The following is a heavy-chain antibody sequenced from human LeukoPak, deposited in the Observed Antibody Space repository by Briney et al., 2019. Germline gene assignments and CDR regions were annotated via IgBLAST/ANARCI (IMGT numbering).Heavy chain of an antibody. Sequence: GGSLRLSCAASGFTFSSYWMSWVRQAPGKGLEWVANIKQDGSEKYCVDSVKGRFTISRDNAKNSLYLQMNSLRAEDTAVYYCARETDSGTMIVTNDYWGQGTLVTVSS. J-gene: IGHJ4*02. CDR2: IKQDGSEK. V-gene: IGHV3-7*01. CDR1: GFTFSSYW. D-gene: IGHD3-22*01. CDR3: ARETDSGTMIVTNDY.